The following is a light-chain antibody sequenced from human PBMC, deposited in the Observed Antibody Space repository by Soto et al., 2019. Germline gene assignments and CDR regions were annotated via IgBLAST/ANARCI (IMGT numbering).Light chain of an antibody. CDR1: QGINSW. J-gene: IGKJ4*01. CDR2: AAS. CDR3: QQANSFPLT. Sequence: DIQMTQSPSSVSASVGDRVTITCRASQGINSWLAWYQQKPGKAPKLLIYAASSLQCGLPSRFSGSGSGTDFTLTINSLQPEDVAPYYCQQANSFPLTFGGGTKVEIK. V-gene: IGKV1D-12*01.